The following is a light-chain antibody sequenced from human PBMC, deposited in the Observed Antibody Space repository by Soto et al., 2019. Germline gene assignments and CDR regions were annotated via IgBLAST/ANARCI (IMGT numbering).Light chain of an antibody. CDR1: QSISSW. V-gene: IGKV1-5*03. Sequence: DLQMTQSPSTLSASVGDRVTITCRASQSISSWLAWYQQKPGKAPKLLIYKASSLESGVPSRFSGSGSGTEFTLTISSLQPDDFATYYCQQYNSHMKTFGQGTKVEIK. J-gene: IGKJ1*01. CDR3: QQYNSHMKT. CDR2: KAS.